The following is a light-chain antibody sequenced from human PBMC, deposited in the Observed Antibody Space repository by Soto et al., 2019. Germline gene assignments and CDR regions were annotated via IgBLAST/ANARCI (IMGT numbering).Light chain of an antibody. V-gene: IGKV3-20*01. CDR1: QPVSSNF. J-gene: IGKJ5*01. Sequence: ELVLTQSPGTLSLSPGESAALSCRASQPVSSNFLAWYQQKPGQAPRLLIYGVSSRASGIPDRFFGSGSGTDFTLTINRLEPEDLAVYYCQQYANSPITSGQGTRLEIK. CDR3: QQYANSPIT. CDR2: GVS.